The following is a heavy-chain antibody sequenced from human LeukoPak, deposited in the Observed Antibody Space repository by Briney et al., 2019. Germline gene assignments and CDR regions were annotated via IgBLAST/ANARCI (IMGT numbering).Heavy chain of an antibody. D-gene: IGHD6-19*01. J-gene: IGHJ4*02. Sequence: GGSLRLSCAASGFTFSSYIMNWGRQAPGRGLEWVSSISSGSSYIYYADSVRGRFTISRDNAKNSLYLQMNSLRDEDTAVYYCARFAGRYGYYFDYWGQGTLVTVSS. CDR1: GFTFSSYI. V-gene: IGHV3-21*01. CDR3: ARFAGRYGYYFDY. CDR2: ISSGSSYI.